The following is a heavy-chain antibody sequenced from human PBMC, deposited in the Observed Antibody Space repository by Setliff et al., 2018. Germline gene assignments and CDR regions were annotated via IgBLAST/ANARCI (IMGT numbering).Heavy chain of an antibody. CDR3: ARHSSRPY. CDR1: GGSIRRDY. J-gene: IGHJ4*02. V-gene: IGHV4-59*08. Sequence: PSETLSLTCSVSGGSIRRDYWSWIRQPPGKRLEYIGNVHYSGSTAYNPSLKSRVTISVDTSKNQFSLRLSSVTAADTAVYYCARHSSRPYWGQGTLVTVSS. CDR2: VHYSGST.